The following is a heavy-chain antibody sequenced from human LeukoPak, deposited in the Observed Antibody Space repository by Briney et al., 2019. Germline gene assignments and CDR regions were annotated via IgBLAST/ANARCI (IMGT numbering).Heavy chain of an antibody. CDR2: IKHDGSEK. D-gene: IGHD3-3*01. CDR3: ATDRGWRTSGYYLYYFEY. CDR1: GFIFTNYF. J-gene: IGHJ4*02. Sequence: GGSLRLSCAASGFIFTNYFVSWVRQAPGKGLEWVASIKHDGSEKYYVDSVRGRFTISRDNTMNSLYLQMSSLRAEDTAVYYCATDRGWRTSGYYLYYFEYWGQGTLITYSS. V-gene: IGHV3-7*01.